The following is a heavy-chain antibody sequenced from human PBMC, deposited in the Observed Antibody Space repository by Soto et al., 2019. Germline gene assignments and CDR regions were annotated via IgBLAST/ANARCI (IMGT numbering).Heavy chain of an antibody. Sequence: EVQLVESGGGLVKPGGSLRLSCAASGFTFSNAWMNWVRQAPGKGLEWVGRIKSKTDGGTTDYAAPVKGRFTISREDSKHTLSSQTHSLRPGDTAVYSSIADFYCYVWGISRFGGGQGTLVTVSS. CDR1: GFTFSNAW. CDR3: IADFYCYVWGISRFG. V-gene: IGHV3-15*07. J-gene: IGHJ4*02. D-gene: IGHD3-16*02. CDR2: IKSKTDGGTT.